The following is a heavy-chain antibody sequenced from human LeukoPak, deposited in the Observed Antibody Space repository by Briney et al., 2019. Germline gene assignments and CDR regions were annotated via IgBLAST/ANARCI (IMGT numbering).Heavy chain of an antibody. CDR1: GGSISSSSYY. J-gene: IGHJ4*02. CDR2: IYYSGST. Sequence: SETLSLTCTVSGGSISSSSYYWGWIRQPPGKGLEWIGSIYYSGSTYYNPSLKSRVTISVDTSKNQFSLELSSVTAADTAVYYCARHIRPGYSYGLFDYWGQGTLVTVSS. CDR3: ARHIRPGYSYGLFDY. V-gene: IGHV4-39*01. D-gene: IGHD5-18*01.